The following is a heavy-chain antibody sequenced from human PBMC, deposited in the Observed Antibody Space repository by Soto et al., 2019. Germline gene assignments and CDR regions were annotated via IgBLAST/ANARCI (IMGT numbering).Heavy chain of an antibody. CDR3: ARVSHYYDSSDNWGFDP. V-gene: IGHV4-30-4*01. Sequence: QVQLQESGPGLVKPSQTLSLTCTVSGGSISSGDYYWSWIRQPPGKGLEWIGYIYYSGSTYYNPSLKSRVTISVDTSKNQFSLKLSSVTAADTAVYYCARVSHYYDSSDNWGFDPWGQGTLVTVSS. CDR1: GGSISSGDYY. CDR2: IYYSGST. D-gene: IGHD3-22*01. J-gene: IGHJ5*02.